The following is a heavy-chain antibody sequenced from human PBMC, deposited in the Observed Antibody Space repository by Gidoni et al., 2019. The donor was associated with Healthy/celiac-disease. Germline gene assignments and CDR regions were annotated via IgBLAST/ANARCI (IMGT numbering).Heavy chain of an antibody. V-gene: IGHV3-30-3*01. CDR1: GFPFSSYA. Sequence: QVQLVESGGGVVQPGRSLRLSCAASGFPFSSYAMHWVRQAPGKGLEWVAVISYDGSNKYYADSVKGRFTISRDNSKNTLYLQMNSLRAEDTAVYYCARDVDTASGYFDYWGQGTLVTVSS. CDR2: ISYDGSNK. CDR3: ARDVDTASGYFDY. D-gene: IGHD5-18*01. J-gene: IGHJ4*02.